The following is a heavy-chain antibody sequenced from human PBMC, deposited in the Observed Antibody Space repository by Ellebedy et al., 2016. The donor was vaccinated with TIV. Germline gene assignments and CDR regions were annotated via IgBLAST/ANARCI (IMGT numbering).Heavy chain of an antibody. CDR3: ARASMVRGLAG. J-gene: IGHJ4*02. Sequence: SETLSLTXEIDLVSFSGSTWARTRQPRGKGLEWIGDINHRGVTKYISSLKSRVTISLDTSKRQFSLNLSSVTAADTGFYYCARASMVRGLAGWGQGTLVTVSS. CDR2: INHRGVT. D-gene: IGHD3-10*01. V-gene: IGHV4-34*01. CDR1: LVSFSGST.